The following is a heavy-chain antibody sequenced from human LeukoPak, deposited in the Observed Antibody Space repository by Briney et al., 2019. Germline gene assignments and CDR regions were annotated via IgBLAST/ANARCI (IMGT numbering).Heavy chain of an antibody. CDR3: ASTLRGNYDILTRYYNVVDY. D-gene: IGHD3-9*01. CDR2: INHSGST. V-gene: IGHV4-34*01. J-gene: IGHJ4*02. CDR1: GGSFSGYY. Sequence: PSETLSLTCAVYGGSFSGYYWSWIRQPPGKGLEWIGEINHSGSTNYNPSLKSRVTISVDTSKNQFSLKLSSVTAADTAVYYCASTLRGNYDILTRYYNVVDYWGQGTLVTVSS.